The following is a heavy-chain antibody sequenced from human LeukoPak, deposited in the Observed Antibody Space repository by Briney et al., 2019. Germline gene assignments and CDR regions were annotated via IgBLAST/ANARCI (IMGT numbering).Heavy chain of an antibody. CDR1: GFTFSDYS. D-gene: IGHD6-19*01. CDR2: ISSASSYA. CDR3: ARASSGWYGY. J-gene: IGHJ4*02. V-gene: IGHV3-21*01. Sequence: GGSLRLSCAASGFTFSDYSMNWVRQAPGKGLEWVSCISSASSYAYYADSVKGRFTISRDNSKNTLYLQMGSLRVEDMAVYYCARASSGWYGYWGQGTLVTVSS.